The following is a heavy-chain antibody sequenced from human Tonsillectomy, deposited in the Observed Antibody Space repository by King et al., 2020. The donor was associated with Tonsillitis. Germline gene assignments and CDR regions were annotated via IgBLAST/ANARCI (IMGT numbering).Heavy chain of an antibody. CDR3: AKGRYYGSGSYYNTFDY. V-gene: IGHV3-23*04. Sequence: VQLVESGGGLVQPGGSLRLSCAASGFTFSSYVMSWVRQAPGKGLEWVSGIGDSGGGTYYADSVEGRFTISRDNSKNTLYLQMKNLRAEDTAVYYCAKGRYYGSGSYYNTFDYWRQGTLVTVSS. J-gene: IGHJ4*02. D-gene: IGHD3-10*01. CDR1: GFTFSSYV. CDR2: IGDSGGGT.